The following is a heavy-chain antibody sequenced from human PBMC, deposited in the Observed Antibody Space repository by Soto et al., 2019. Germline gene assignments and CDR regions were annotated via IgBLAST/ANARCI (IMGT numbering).Heavy chain of an antibody. D-gene: IGHD3-22*01. CDR2: ISGSGGST. Sequence: PGGSLRLSCAASGFTFSSYAMSWVRQAPGKGLEWVSAISGSGGSTYYADSVKGRFTISRDNSKNTLYLQMNSLRAEDTAVYYCAIDQYYDSSGYPVGYWGQGTLVTVSS. V-gene: IGHV3-23*01. CDR1: GFTFSSYA. CDR3: AIDQYYDSSGYPVGY. J-gene: IGHJ4*02.